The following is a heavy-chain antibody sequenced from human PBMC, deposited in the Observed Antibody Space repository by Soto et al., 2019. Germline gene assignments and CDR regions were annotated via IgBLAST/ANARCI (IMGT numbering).Heavy chain of an antibody. V-gene: IGHV5-51*01. CDR1: GYSFANHW. Sequence: GESLKISCKGSGYSFANHWIGWVRQMSGKGLEWMGHIYPGDSDTRYNPSFEGQVTMSADKSINTVYLQWGGLEASDTAMYYCASLGAILTGYDSFDMWGQGTMVTVSS. D-gene: IGHD3-9*01. J-gene: IGHJ3*02. CDR3: ASLGAILTGYDSFDM. CDR2: IYPGDSDT.